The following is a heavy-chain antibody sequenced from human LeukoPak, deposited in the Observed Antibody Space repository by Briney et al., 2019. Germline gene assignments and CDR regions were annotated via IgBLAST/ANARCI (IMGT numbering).Heavy chain of an antibody. CDR2: IYYSGST. CDR3: ASHDYGDVLYDY. D-gene: IGHD4-17*01. J-gene: IGHJ4*02. CDR1: GGSNSSHY. Sequence: SETLSLTCTVSGGSNSSHYWSWIRQPPGKGLEWIGYIYYSGSTNYNPSLKSRVTISVDTSKNQFSLKLSSVTAADTAVYYCASHDYGDVLYDYWGQGTLVTVSS. V-gene: IGHV4-59*11.